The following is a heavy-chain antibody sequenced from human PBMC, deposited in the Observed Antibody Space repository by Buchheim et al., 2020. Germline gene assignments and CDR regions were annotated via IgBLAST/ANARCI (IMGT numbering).Heavy chain of an antibody. CDR3: ARDSSSTSCYACGYFDL. CDR1: GFTFSSYA. Sequence: QVQLVESGGGVVQPGRSLRLSCAASGFTFSSYAMHWVRQAPGKGLEWVAVISYDGSNKYYADSVKGRFTISRDNSKNTLYLQMNGLRAEDTAVYYCARDSSSTSCYACGYFDLWGHGTL. J-gene: IGHJ2*01. V-gene: IGHV3-30-3*01. D-gene: IGHD2-2*01. CDR2: ISYDGSNK.